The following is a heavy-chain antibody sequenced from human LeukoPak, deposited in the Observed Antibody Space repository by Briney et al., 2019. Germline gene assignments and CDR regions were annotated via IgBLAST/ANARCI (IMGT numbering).Heavy chain of an antibody. V-gene: IGHV1-2*02. J-gene: IGHJ5*02. CDR1: GYTGTSYY. Sequence: GASVKVSCKASGYTGTSYYMHWVRPAPGQGLEWMGWINPNSVGTNYPQTFQRRVTIPSDTSISTAYMQLSRLRSDDTAVYYCARGTGWLQLRTTYDPWRQGTLVTVSS. CDR2: INPNSVGT. D-gene: IGHD5-24*01. CDR3: ARGTGWLQLRTTYDP.